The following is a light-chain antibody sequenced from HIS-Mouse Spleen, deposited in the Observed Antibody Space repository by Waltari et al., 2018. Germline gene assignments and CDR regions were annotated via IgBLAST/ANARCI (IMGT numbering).Light chain of an antibody. CDR2: GAS. Sequence: EIVLTQSPGTLSLSPGERATLPCRASQSVSSSYLTWYQQNPGQAPRLLIYGASSRATGIPDRFSGSGSGTDFTLTISRLEPEDFAVYYCQQYGSSPPWPFGQGTKVEIK. V-gene: IGKV3-20*01. CDR3: QQYGSSPPWP. J-gene: IGKJ1*01. CDR1: QSVSSSY.